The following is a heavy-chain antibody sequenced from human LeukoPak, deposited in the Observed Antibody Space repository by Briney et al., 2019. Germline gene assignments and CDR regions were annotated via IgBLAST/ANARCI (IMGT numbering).Heavy chain of an antibody. J-gene: IGHJ4*02. CDR2: MRSKANVGTT. CDR3: TRAIRTTVAGTTYHFDY. D-gene: IGHD6-19*01. CDR1: GFTFDDYA. Sequence: SGGSLRLSCAASGFTFDDYAIHWVRQAPGKGLEWVGFMRSKANVGTTDYAASVKGRFTISRDDSKSIAYLQMNSLKTEDTAVYFCTRAIRTTVAGTTYHFDYWGQGTLVTVSS. V-gene: IGHV3-49*04.